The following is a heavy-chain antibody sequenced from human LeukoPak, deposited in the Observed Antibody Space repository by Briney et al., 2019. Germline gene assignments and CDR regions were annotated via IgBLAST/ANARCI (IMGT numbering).Heavy chain of an antibody. V-gene: IGHV3-53*01. CDR1: GFTVSSNY. CDR3: ARVPKWDGSDYYYGTSYWYFDL. CDR2: IYSGGST. D-gene: IGHD3-22*01. Sequence: GGSLRLSCAASGFTVSSNYMSWVRQAPGERLEWVSVIYSGGSTYYADSVKGRFTISRDNSKNTLYLQMNSLRAEDTAVYYCARVPKWDGSDYYYGTSYWYFDLWGRGTLVTVSS. J-gene: IGHJ2*01.